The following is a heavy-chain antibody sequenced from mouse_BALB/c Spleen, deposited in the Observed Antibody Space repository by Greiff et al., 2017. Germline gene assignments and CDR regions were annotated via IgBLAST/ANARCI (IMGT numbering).Heavy chain of an antibody. Sequence: LQQPGAELVKPGASVKMSCKASGYTFTSYNMHWVKQTPGQGLEWIGAIYPGNGDTSYNQKFKGKATLTADKSSSTAYMQLSSLTSEDSAVYYCARGNSYYYAMDYWGQGTSVTVSS. CDR1: GYTFTSYN. CDR3: ARGNSYYYAMDY. V-gene: IGHV1-12*01. CDR2: IYPGNGDT. J-gene: IGHJ4*01.